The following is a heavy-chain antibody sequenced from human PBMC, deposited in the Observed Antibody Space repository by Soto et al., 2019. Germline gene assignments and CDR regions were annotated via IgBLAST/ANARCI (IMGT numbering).Heavy chain of an antibody. D-gene: IGHD2-2*03. Sequence: SETLSLTCAVYGGSFSGYYWSWIRQPPGKGLEWIGEINHSGSTNYNPSLKSRVTISVDTSKNQFSLKLSSVTAADTAVYYCARNGYCSSTSCGPSWGQGNTVTFSS. J-gene: IGHJ6*02. CDR2: INHSGST. CDR1: GGSFSGYY. CDR3: ARNGYCSSTSCGPS. V-gene: IGHV4-34*01.